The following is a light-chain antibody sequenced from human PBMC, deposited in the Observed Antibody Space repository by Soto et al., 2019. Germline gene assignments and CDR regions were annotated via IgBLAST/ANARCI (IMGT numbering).Light chain of an antibody. J-gene: IGKJ5*01. CDR1: LGISGY. CDR3: QQGYSTPVT. Sequence: DIQLTQSPSLLSASVGDRVTMTCRASLGISGYLAWYQQKPGKVPRLLIYSASTLQSGVPSRFSGSGSGTEFTLTISSLQPEDFATYYCQQGYSTPVTFGQGTR. CDR2: SAS. V-gene: IGKV1-9*01.